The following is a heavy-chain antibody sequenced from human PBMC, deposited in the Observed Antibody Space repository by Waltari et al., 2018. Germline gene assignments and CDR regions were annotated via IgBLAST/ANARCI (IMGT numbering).Heavy chain of an antibody. D-gene: IGHD3-3*01. V-gene: IGHV1-2*02. Sequence: QVQLVQSGAEVKKPGASVKVSCKASGYTFTGYYMHWVRQAPGQGLEWMGWINPNSGGTNDAQKVQGRVTMTRDTSISTAYMELSRLRSDDTAVYYCARSEITIFGVVIRGTGDYWGQGTLVTVSS. CDR2: INPNSGGT. J-gene: IGHJ4*02. CDR3: ARSEITIFGVVIRGTGDY. CDR1: GYTFTGYY.